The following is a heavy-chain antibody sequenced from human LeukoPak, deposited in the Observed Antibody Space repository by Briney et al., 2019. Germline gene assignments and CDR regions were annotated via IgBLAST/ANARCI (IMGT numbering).Heavy chain of an antibody. D-gene: IGHD3-16*01. CDR1: GFTFSNYW. J-gene: IGHJ6*03. V-gene: IGHV3-74*01. CDR2: LNSDGSST. CDR3: AKGQLLDYSFYYMDV. Sequence: GGSLRLSCAASGFTFSNYWMHWVRQAPGKGLVWVSRLNSDGSSTNYADSVKGRFTISRDNDKNTLYLQMNSLRAEDTALYYCAKGQLLDYSFYYMDVWGKGTTVTVSS.